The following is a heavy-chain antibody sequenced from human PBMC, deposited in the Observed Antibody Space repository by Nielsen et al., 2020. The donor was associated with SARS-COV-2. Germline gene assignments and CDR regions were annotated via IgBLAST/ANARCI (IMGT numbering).Heavy chain of an antibody. CDR2: ISYDGSIK. V-gene: IGHV3-30*03. CDR1: GFTFTNFG. CDR3: ARGIPVAPRVVNWFDP. D-gene: IGHD6-19*01. J-gene: IGHJ5*02. Sequence: GESLKISCAASGFTFTNFGMHWVRQSPTKGLEWVAMISYDGSIKNYRDSVKGRFSISRDSSKNTLDLQLHSLRHEDTAVYYCARGIPVAPRVVNWFDPWGQGTLVTVSS.